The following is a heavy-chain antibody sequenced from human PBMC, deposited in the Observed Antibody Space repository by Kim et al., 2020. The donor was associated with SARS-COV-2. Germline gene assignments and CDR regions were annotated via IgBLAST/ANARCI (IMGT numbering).Heavy chain of an antibody. CDR2: ST. CDR3: AKMVRGGIDY. D-gene: IGHD3-10*01. Sequence: STYYADSVKGRFTISRDNSKNTLYLQMNSLRAEDTAVYYCAKMVRGGIDYWGQGTLVTVSS. J-gene: IGHJ4*02. V-gene: IGHV3-23*01.